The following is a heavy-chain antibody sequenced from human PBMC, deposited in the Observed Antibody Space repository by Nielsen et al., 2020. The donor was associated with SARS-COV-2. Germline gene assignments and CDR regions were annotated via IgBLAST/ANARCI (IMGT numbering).Heavy chain of an antibody. CDR1: GFNVNTNY. Sequence: GGSLRLSCAASGFNVNTNYMTWVRQAPGRGLEGVSVIYTDGSTFDSQSVRGRFSVSRDNSKNTLYLQMNTLRVEDTAVYYCATVGQWLGRDYFDNWSQETLVSVSS. CDR2: IYTDGST. D-gene: IGHD6-19*01. V-gene: IGHV3-53*01. CDR3: ATVGQWLGRDYFDN. J-gene: IGHJ4*02.